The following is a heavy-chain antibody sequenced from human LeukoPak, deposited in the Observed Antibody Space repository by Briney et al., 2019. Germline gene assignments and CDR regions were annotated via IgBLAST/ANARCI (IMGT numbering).Heavy chain of an antibody. CDR2: INPDSGGT. D-gene: IGHD6-19*01. CDR3: AREGSGWYGNFDY. V-gene: IGHV1-2*02. Sequence: ASVKVSCKASAYTFTGYYMHWVRQAPGQGLEWMGWINPDSGGTNYAQKFQGRVTMTRDTSISTAYMEVSRLRSDDTAMYYCAREGSGWYGNFDYWGQGTLVTVSS. CDR1: AYTFTGYY. J-gene: IGHJ4*02.